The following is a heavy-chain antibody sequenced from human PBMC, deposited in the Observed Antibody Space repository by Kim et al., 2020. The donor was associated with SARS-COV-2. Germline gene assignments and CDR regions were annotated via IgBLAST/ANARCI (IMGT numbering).Heavy chain of an antibody. CDR3: ARRGRSEDCSSTSCFFSPMFSFDD. J-gene: IGHJ4*02. CDR1: GGSISSSNYY. D-gene: IGHD2-2*01. V-gene: IGHV4-39*01. Sequence: SETLSLTCTVSGGSISSSNYYWGWIRQPPGKGLEWIGSISDSGIAYYNPSLKSRVTISVDTSKNQFSLKLSSVTAADTAVYYCARRGRSEDCSSTSCFFSPMFSFDDWGQGTLVTVSS. CDR2: ISDSGIA.